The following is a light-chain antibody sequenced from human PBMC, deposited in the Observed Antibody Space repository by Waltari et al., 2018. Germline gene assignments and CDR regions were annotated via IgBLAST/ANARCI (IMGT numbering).Light chain of an antibody. V-gene: IGKV3-20*01. Sequence: EVVLTQSPDTLSLSPGERATLSCRASQSIRSNFLAWYQPKPGQAPRLLIHRASSRATGIPDRFSGSGSGADFPLTISWLEPEDFAVYYCQQFGTSPPTFGPGTRVDVK. CDR1: QSIRSNF. CDR3: QQFGTSPPT. CDR2: RAS. J-gene: IGKJ3*01.